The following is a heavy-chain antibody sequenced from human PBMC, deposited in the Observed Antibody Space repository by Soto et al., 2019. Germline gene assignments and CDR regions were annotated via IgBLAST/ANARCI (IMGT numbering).Heavy chain of an antibody. D-gene: IGHD3-10*01. V-gene: IGHV3-23*01. CDR1: GCSCSNYA. J-gene: IGHJ4*02. CDR2: VIGSGVNV. Sequence: GGSVRRSCTAPGCSCSNYAINWVRLAPGKRLEWVSSVIGSGVNVFYADSVKGRFTISRDNSKNTVYLEMNSLRADDTAEYFCVKGSAFECKGAICYPFDHWGRGTLVPVSS. CDR3: VKGSAFECKGAICYPFDH.